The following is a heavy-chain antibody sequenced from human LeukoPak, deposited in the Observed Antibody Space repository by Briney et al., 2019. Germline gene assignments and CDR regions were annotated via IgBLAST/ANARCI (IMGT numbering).Heavy chain of an antibody. V-gene: IGHV5-51*01. J-gene: IGHJ4*02. Sequence: GESRKISCKAPGYTFTNYWIGWVGQMPGKGLEWMGIIYPSDSDTRYRPSFQGQVTISADKSISTAYLQWSSLKASDTAMYYCASQTVKNAYSAYDWGQGTLVTVSS. CDR2: IYPSDSDT. D-gene: IGHD5-12*01. CDR3: ASQTVKNAYSAYD. CDR1: GYTFTNYW.